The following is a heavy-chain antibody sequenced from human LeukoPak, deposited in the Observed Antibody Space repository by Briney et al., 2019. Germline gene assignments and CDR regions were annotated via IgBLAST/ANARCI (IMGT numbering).Heavy chain of an antibody. CDR3: ARSRRDDFWSGYYVDY. D-gene: IGHD3-3*01. J-gene: IGHJ4*02. CDR1: GYSISSAYY. V-gene: IGHV4-61*01. CDR2: IYYSGST. Sequence: SETLSLTCSVSGYSISSAYYWGRIRQPPGKGLEWIGYIYYSGSTNYNPSLKSRVTISVDTSKNQFSLKLSSVTAADTAVYYCARSRRDDFWSGYYVDYWGQGTLVTVSS.